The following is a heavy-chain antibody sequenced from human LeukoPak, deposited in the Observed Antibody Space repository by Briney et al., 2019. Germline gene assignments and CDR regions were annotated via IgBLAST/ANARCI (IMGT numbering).Heavy chain of an antibody. Sequence: PGGSLRLSCAASGFSFSNYAMRWVRQAPGKGLEWVSAISGSGGSTYYADSVKGRFTISRDNSKNTLYLQMNSLGAEATAVYYCAKFFSSGVAGIDYWGQGTLVTVSS. J-gene: IGHJ4*02. V-gene: IGHV3-23*01. CDR2: ISGSGGST. D-gene: IGHD6-19*01. CDR3: AKFFSSGVAGIDY. CDR1: GFSFSNYA.